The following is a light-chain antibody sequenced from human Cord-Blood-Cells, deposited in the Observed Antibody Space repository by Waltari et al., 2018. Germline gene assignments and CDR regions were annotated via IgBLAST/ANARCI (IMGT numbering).Light chain of an antibody. J-gene: IGLJ3*02. CDR1: SSDVGGYNY. CDR2: DVS. V-gene: IGLV2-11*01. Sequence: QSALTQLRSVSGSPGQSVTISCTGTSSDVGGYNYVSWYQQHPGKAPKLMIYDVSKRPSGVPDRFSGSKSGNTASLTISGLQAEDEADYYYCSYAGSYPWVFGGGTKLTVL. CDR3: CSYAGSYPWV.